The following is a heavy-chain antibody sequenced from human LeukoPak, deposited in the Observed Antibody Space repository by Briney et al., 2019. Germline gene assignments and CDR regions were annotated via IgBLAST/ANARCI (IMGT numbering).Heavy chain of an antibody. D-gene: IGHD6-19*01. CDR3: TIGSSGRRDS. V-gene: IGHV1-8*01. J-gene: IGHJ4*02. Sequence: ASVKVSCKASGYTFTSCDINWVRQATGQGLEWMGWMNPNSGNTGYGQSFQGRITMTRDISIGTAYMELSNLTSEDTAIYYCTIGSSGRRDSWGQGTLVTVSA. CDR2: MNPNSGNT. CDR1: GYTFTSCD.